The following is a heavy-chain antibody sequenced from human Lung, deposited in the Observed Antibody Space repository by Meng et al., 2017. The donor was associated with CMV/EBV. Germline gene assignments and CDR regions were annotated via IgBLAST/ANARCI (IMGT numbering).Heavy chain of an antibody. Sequence: GGSXRLXCAASGFTFSSYAMHWVRQAPGKGLEWVAVISYDGSNKYYADSVKGRFTISRDNSKNTLYLQMNSLRAEDTAVYYCARGEHRIAVAGSAFDIWGQGPMVTVSS. V-gene: IGHV3-30-3*01. CDR3: ARGEHRIAVAGSAFDI. J-gene: IGHJ3*02. CDR1: GFTFSSYA. D-gene: IGHD6-19*01. CDR2: ISYDGSNK.